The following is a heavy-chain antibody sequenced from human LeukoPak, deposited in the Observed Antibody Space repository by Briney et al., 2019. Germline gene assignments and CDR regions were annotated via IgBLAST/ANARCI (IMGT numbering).Heavy chain of an antibody. Sequence: PGGSLRLSCAASGFTFSSYGMSWVRQAPGKGLEWVSAISGSGGSTYYADSVKGRFTISRDNSKNRLYLQMNSLRAEDTAVYYCAKDVGATDYYYYYMDVWGKGTTVTISS. D-gene: IGHD1-26*01. CDR2: ISGSGGST. V-gene: IGHV3-23*01. J-gene: IGHJ6*03. CDR3: AKDVGATDYYYYYMDV. CDR1: GFTFSSYG.